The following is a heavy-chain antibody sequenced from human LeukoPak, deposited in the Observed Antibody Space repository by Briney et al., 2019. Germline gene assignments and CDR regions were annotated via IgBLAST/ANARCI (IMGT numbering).Heavy chain of an antibody. V-gene: IGHV4-61*02. D-gene: IGHD3-16*02. Sequence: PSETLSLTCTVSGGSISSGSYYWSWIRPPAGKGLEWIGRIYTSGSTNYNPSLKSRVTISVDTSKNQFSLKLSSVTAADTAVYYCARDMITFGGVIGYDYWGQGTLVTVSS. J-gene: IGHJ4*02. CDR2: IYTSGST. CDR1: GGSISSGSYY. CDR3: ARDMITFGGVIGYDY.